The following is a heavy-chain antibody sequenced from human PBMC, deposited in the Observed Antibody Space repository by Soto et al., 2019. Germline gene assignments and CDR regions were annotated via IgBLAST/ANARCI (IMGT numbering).Heavy chain of an antibody. CDR3: AKERSIVVVPAAPFNDAFDI. Sequence: GGSLRLSCAASGFTFSSYAMSWVRQAPGKGLEWVSAISGSGGSTYYADSVKGRFTISRDNSKNTLYLQMNSLRAEDTAVYYCAKERSIVVVPAAPFNDAFDIWGQGTMVTVSS. CDR1: GFTFSSYA. J-gene: IGHJ3*02. V-gene: IGHV3-23*01. D-gene: IGHD2-2*01. CDR2: ISGSGGST.